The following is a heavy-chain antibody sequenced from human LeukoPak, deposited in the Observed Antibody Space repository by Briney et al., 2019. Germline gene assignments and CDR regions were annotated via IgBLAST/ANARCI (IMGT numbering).Heavy chain of an antibody. J-gene: IGHJ5*02. CDR1: GGSISSYY. V-gene: IGHV4-4*07. CDR3: ARVDCSSTSCRHNWFDP. CDR2: IYTSGST. Sequence: SETLSLTCTVSGGSISSYYWSWIRQPPGKGLEWIGRIYTSGSTNYNPSLKSRVTMSVDTSKNQFSLKLSSVTAADTAVYYCARVDCSSTSCRHNWFDPWGQGTLVTVSS. D-gene: IGHD2-2*01.